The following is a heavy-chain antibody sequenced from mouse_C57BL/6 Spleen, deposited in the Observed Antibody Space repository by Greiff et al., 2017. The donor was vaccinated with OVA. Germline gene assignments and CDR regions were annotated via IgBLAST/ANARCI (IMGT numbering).Heavy chain of an antibody. CDR1: GYTFTSYW. Sequence: VQLKQPGAELVKPGASVKMSCKASGYTFTSYWITWVKQRPGQGLEWIGDIYPGSGSTNYNEKFKSKATLTVDTSSSTAYMQLSSLTSEDSAVYYGAREDYTVGGFDYWGQGTTLTVSS. CDR2: IYPGSGST. V-gene: IGHV1-55*01. CDR3: AREDYTVGGFDY. J-gene: IGHJ2*01. D-gene: IGHD1-1*01.